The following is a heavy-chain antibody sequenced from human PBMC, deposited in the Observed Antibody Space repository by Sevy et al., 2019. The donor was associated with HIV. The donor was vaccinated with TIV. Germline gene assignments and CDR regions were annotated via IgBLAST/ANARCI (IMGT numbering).Heavy chain of an antibody. J-gene: IGHJ6*03. D-gene: IGHD6-13*01. CDR2: IIPIFGTA. V-gene: IGHV1-69*13. CDR3: AGIAAAGTWDYYYYYMDV. CDR1: GGTCSSYA. Sequence: ASVKVSCKASGGTCSSYAISWVRRAPRQGLEWIGRIIPIFGTANYAQKFQGRVTITADESTSTAYMELSSLRSEDTAVYYCAGIAAAGTWDYYYYYMDVWGKGTTVTVSS.